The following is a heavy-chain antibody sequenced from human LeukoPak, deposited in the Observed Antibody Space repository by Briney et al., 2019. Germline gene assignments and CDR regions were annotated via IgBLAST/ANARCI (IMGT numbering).Heavy chain of an antibody. CDR1: GDSVSSNSAT. D-gene: IGHD1-26*01. CDR2: TYYRSRWSN. Sequence: QTLSLTCVMSGDSVSSNSATWNWIRQSPSRGLEWLGRTYYRSRWSNDYAASVKSRITINPDTSKNQLSLQLNSVTPEDTAVYYCARDSIHGSYHFFDSWGQGTLVTVSS. J-gene: IGHJ4*02. CDR3: ARDSIHGSYHFFDS. V-gene: IGHV6-1*01.